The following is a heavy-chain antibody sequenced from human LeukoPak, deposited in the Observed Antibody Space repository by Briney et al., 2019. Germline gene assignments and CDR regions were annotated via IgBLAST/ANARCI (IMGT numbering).Heavy chain of an antibody. Sequence: PGGSLRLSCAASGFMFNSYWVSWVRHAPGKGLGWVANIKQDGSEKYYMDPVRGRDTLSRDNAENSLSLHMNTLRDEDTDAYICARDKSSSWFYYYYSMIVCGKGATVTVSS. CDR2: IKQDGSEK. D-gene: IGHD6-13*01. CDR3: ARDKSSSWFYYYYSMIV. CDR1: GFMFNSYW. V-gene: IGHV3-7*01. J-gene: IGHJ6*03.